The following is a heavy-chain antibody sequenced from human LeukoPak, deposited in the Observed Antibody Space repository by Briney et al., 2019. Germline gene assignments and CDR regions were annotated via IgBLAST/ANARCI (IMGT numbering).Heavy chain of an antibody. Sequence: ASVKVSCKASGYTFTSYYMHWVRQAPGQGLEWMGIINPSGGSTSYAQKFQGRVTMTRDMSTSTVYMELSSLRSEDTAVYYCARRKLCKVDKGYYYYMDVWGKGTTVTVSS. D-gene: IGHD1-14*01. V-gene: IGHV1-46*01. CDR2: INPSGGST. CDR3: ARRKLCKVDKGYYYYMDV. CDR1: GYTFTSYY. J-gene: IGHJ6*03.